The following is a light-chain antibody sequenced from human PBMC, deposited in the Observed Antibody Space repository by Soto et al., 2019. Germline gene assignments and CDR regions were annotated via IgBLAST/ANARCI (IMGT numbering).Light chain of an antibody. CDR3: QQLNSYPLT. Sequence: DIQLTQSPSFLSASVGDRVTTTCRASQGISTFLAWYQQKPGKAPKLLIYAASILQSGVPSRFRGSGSGTDFTLTISRLQPEDFATYFCQQLNSYPLTFGGGTKVDIK. CDR2: AAS. J-gene: IGKJ4*01. V-gene: IGKV1-9*01. CDR1: QGISTF.